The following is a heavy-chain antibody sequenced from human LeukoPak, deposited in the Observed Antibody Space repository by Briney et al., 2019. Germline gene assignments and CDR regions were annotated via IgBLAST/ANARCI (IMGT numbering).Heavy chain of an antibody. D-gene: IGHD4-23*01. CDR3: ARGGYGASSGFDY. Sequence: AETQSLTCTVSGGSISSYYWSWIRQPAGKGLEWIGRVYTSGSPNYNPSLESRVTMSVDTSKNQFSLNLSSVTAADTAVYYCARGGYGASSGFDYWGQGTLVTVSS. CDR1: GGSISSYY. J-gene: IGHJ4*02. CDR2: VYTSGSP. V-gene: IGHV4-4*07.